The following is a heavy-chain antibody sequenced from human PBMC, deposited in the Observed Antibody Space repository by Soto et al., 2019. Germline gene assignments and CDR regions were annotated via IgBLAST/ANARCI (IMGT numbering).Heavy chain of an antibody. J-gene: IGHJ4*02. CDR3: AKDGPDGSSGYFSFEY. V-gene: IGHV3-7*03. CDR2: IKQDGSEK. Sequence: PGGSLRLSCAASGFTFSNYWMNWVRQAPGKGLEWVANIKQDGSEKNYVDSVKGRFTISRDNAKNSLYLQMNSLSAEDTAVFYCAKDGPDGSSGYFSFEYWGQGTLVTVSS. D-gene: IGHD3-22*01. CDR1: GFTFSNYW.